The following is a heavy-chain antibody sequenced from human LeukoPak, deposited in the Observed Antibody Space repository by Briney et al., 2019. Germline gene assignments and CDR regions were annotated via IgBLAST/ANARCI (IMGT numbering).Heavy chain of an antibody. CDR1: GFTFSSYA. D-gene: IGHD3-10*01. Sequence: PGGSLRLSCSASGFTFSSYAMHWVRQAPGKGLEYVSAIGSNGVSTFYAASVKGRFTISRDNSKNTLYLQMNSLRAEDTAVYYCATIWFGDSNMPTGFDPWGQGTLVTVSS. J-gene: IGHJ5*02. CDR2: IGSNGVST. V-gene: IGHV3-64*04. CDR3: ATIWFGDSNMPTGFDP.